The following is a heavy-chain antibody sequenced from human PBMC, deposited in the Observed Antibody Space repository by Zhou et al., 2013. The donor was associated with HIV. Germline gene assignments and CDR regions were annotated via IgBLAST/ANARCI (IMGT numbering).Heavy chain of an antibody. CDR2: MNPRSGNT. Sequence: QVQLVQSGSEVKKPGASVQVSCKASGYTFTNYDISWVRQAPGQGLEWMGWMNPRSGNTGYAQKFQGRVTITRNTSINTAYMELSSLRSEDTGVYYCARHRRYGDNSYAFDIWGQGTMVTVSS. CDR1: GYTFTNYD. CDR3: ARHRRYGDNSYAFDI. D-gene: IGHD2-21*01. J-gene: IGHJ3*02. V-gene: IGHV1-8*03.